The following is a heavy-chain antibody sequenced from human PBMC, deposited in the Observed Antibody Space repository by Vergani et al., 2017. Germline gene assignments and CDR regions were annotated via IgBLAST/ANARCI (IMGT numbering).Heavy chain of an antibody. Sequence: EKQLVQSGSETTKPGESLKISCQAFGYIFFNFWIGWVRQRPGRGLEWMWFIYPGDSEVKSTPTLRGPVIVSVDTFVNTAYLQWRSLKASDTATYFCASGGHGSEDGGALQLWGQGTNITVSS. CDR3: ASGGHGSEDGGALQL. D-gene: IGHD3-10*01. CDR1: GYIFFNFW. V-gene: IGHV5-51*01. CDR2: IYPGDSEV. J-gene: IGHJ3*01.